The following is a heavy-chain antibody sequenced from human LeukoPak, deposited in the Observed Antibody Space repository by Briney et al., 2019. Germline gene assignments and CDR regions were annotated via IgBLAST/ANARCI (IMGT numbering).Heavy chain of an antibody. D-gene: IGHD6-13*01. Sequence: PGGSLRLSCAASGFTFSSYAMSWVRQAPGKGLEWVSAISGSGGSTYYADSVKGRLTISRDNSKNTLYLQMNSLRAEDTAVYYCAKDAAAAGTSVAGWFDPWGQGTLVTVSS. CDR2: ISGSGGST. J-gene: IGHJ5*02. CDR3: AKDAAAAGTSVAGWFDP. CDR1: GFTFSSYA. V-gene: IGHV3-23*01.